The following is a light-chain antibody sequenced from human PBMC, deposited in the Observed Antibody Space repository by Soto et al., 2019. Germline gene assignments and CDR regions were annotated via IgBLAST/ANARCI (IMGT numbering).Light chain of an antibody. V-gene: IGLV2-8*01. CDR3: KSYASSNTYV. CDR2: AVV. CDR1: KNDIGLYDF. J-gene: IGLJ1*01. Sequence: QSVLTQPPSASGSPGQSVTISCTGTKNDIGLYDFVSWYQHHPGKAPRLIIYAVVQRPSGVPDRFPGSKSGNTASLTVSGLQAADEADYFCKSYASSNTYVFGSGTKVTVL.